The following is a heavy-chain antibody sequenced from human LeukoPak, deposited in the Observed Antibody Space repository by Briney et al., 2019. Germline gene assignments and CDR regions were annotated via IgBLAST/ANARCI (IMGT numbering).Heavy chain of an antibody. V-gene: IGHV4-4*07. Sequence: PSETLSLTCTVSGCSISSYYWSWIRQPAGKGLEWIGRIYTSGSNNYNASLKSRVTMSVDTSKNQFSLKLSSVTAADTAVYYCASDYGDYAEYFQHWGQGTLVTVSS. CDR3: ASDYGDYAEYFQH. CDR1: GCSISSYY. J-gene: IGHJ1*01. D-gene: IGHD4-17*01. CDR2: IYTSGSN.